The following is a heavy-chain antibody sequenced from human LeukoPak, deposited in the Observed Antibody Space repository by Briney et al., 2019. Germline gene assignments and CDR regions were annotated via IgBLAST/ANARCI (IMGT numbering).Heavy chain of an antibody. J-gene: IGHJ6*03. CDR3: AREIPYYDFWSGYLPYYYMDV. CDR1: GGSISSSSYY. Sequence: SETLSLTCTVSGGSISSSSYYWGWIRQPPGKGLEWIGSIYYSGSTYYNPSLKSRVTISVDTSKNQFSLKLSSVTAADTAVYYCAREIPYYDFWSGYLPYYYMDVWGKGTTVTVSS. D-gene: IGHD3-3*01. CDR2: IYYSGST. V-gene: IGHV4-39*07.